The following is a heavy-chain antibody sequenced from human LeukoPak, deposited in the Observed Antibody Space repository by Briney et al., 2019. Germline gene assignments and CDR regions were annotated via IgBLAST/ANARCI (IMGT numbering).Heavy chain of an antibody. V-gene: IGHV1-18*01. Sequence: ASVKVSCKASGYTFTGYGVTWVRQAPGQGLEWMGWISGHSSNTKYAQKFQGRVTMTTDTSTSTAYMELRSLRSDETALYYCARGQQLDYWGQGSLVTVSS. J-gene: IGHJ4*02. CDR3: ARGQQLDY. CDR2: ISGHSSNT. D-gene: IGHD6-13*01. CDR1: GYTFTGYG.